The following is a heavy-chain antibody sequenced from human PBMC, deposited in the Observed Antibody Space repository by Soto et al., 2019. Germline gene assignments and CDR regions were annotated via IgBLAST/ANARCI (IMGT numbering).Heavy chain of an antibody. CDR2: IYYSGST. Sequence: QVQLQESGPGLVKPSQTLSLTCTVSGGSISSGDYYWSWIRQPPGKGLEWIGYIYYSGSTYYNPSLKSRVTIAVDTSKNQFSLKLSSVTAAVTAVYYCVIYVGNTVYFDYWGQGTLFTVSS. CDR3: VIYVGNTVYFDY. CDR1: GGSISSGDYY. V-gene: IGHV4-30-4*01. D-gene: IGHD3-10*02. J-gene: IGHJ4*02.